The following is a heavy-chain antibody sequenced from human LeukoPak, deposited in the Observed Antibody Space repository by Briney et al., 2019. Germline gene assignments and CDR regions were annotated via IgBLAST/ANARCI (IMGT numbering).Heavy chain of an antibody. CDR1: GFTFDDYA. D-gene: IGHD6-25*01. Sequence: GGSLRLSCAASGFTFDDYAMHWVRQAPGKGLEWVSGISWNSGSIGYADSVKGRFTISRDNAKNSLYLQMNSLRAEDTALYYCAKKSRSRLAAGAFDIWAQGTMVTVSS. J-gene: IGHJ3*02. CDR3: AKKSRSRLAAGAFDI. V-gene: IGHV3-9*01. CDR2: ISWNSGSI.